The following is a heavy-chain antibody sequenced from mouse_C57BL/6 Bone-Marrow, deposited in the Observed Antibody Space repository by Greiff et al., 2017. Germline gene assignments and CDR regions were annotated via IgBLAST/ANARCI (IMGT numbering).Heavy chain of an antibody. CDR3: ARDASGYYYAMDY. D-gene: IGHD3-2*02. Sequence: EVKVVESGGGLVQSGRSLRLSCATSGFTFSDFYMEWVRQAPGKGLEWIAASRNKANDYTTEYSASVKGRFIVSRDTSQSILYLQMNALRAEDTAIYYCARDASGYYYAMDYWGQGTSVTVSS. CDR1: GFTFSDFY. V-gene: IGHV7-1*01. CDR2: SRNKANDYTT. J-gene: IGHJ4*01.